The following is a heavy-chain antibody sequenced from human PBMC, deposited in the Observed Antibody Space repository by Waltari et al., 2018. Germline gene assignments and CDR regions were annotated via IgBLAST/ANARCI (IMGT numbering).Heavy chain of an antibody. CDR2: IRYDGSNK. CDR1: GFTFSSYG. J-gene: IGHJ6*02. Sequence: QVQLVESGGGVVQPGGSLRLSCAASGFTFSSYGMHWVRQAPGKGLEWVAFIRYDGSNKYYADSVKGRFTISRDNSRDTLYLQFSSLRVEDTAVYYCAKSRLNYADRGMDVWGQGTAVTVSS. D-gene: IGHD3-16*01. CDR3: AKSRLNYADRGMDV. V-gene: IGHV3-30*02.